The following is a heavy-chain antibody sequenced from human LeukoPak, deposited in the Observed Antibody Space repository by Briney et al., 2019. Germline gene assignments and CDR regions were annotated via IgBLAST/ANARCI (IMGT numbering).Heavy chain of an antibody. Sequence: SQTLSLTCAVSGGSISSGGYSWSWIRQPPGKGLEWIGYIYHSGSTYYNPSLKSRVTISVDRSKNQFSLKLSSVTAADTAVYYCANVPKVRRAGMDVWGQGTTVTVSS. CDR1: GGSISSGGYS. J-gene: IGHJ6*02. D-gene: IGHD1-1*01. CDR3: ANVPKVRRAGMDV. CDR2: IYHSGST. V-gene: IGHV4-30-2*01.